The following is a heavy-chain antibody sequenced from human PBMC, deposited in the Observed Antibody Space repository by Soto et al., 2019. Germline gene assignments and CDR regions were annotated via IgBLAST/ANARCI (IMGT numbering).Heavy chain of an antibody. D-gene: IGHD3-3*01. V-gene: IGHV1-18*01. Sequence: ASVKGAWTGCGYDLMSYGFNWVRQAPGQGHAWVGWISAYNGNTNYAQKLQGRVTMTTDTSTSTAYMELRSLRSDDTAVYYCARVSARATTFWSCYWRTPYYYCGTDGWCQG. CDR3: ARVSARATTFWSCYWRTPYYYCGTDG. CDR2: ISAYNGNT. J-gene: IGHJ6*02. CDR1: GYDLMSYG.